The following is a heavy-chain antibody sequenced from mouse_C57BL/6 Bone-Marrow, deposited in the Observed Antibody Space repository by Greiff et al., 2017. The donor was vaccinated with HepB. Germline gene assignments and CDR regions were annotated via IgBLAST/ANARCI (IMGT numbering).Heavy chain of an antibody. CDR2: IHPNSGST. Sequence: VQLQQPGAELVKPGASVKLSCKASGYTFTSSWMPWVKQRPGQGLEWIGMIHPNSGSTNYNEKFKSKSTLTVDKSSSTAYMQLSSLTSEDSAVYYWAREGVTTVVEGDWYFDVWGTGTTVTVSS. J-gene: IGHJ1*03. CDR3: AREGVTTVVEGDWYFDV. CDR1: GYTFTSSW. V-gene: IGHV1-64*01. D-gene: IGHD1-1*01.